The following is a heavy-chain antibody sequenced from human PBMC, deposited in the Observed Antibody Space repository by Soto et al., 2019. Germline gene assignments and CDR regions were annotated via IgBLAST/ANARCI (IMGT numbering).Heavy chain of an antibody. CDR3: ARGTTVGDRSGGICGTDAFNI. V-gene: IGHV1-18*01. CDR2: ISAYNGNI. D-gene: IGHD2-15*01. CDR1: GYTFTTHG. Sequence: ASVKVSCKASGYTFTTHGISWVRQAPGQGLEWMGWISAYNGNINYAQNLQGRVTMTTDTSTSTAYMELRSLRSDDTAIYYCARGTTVGDRSGGICGTDAFNIWGQGTMVTVSS. J-gene: IGHJ3*02.